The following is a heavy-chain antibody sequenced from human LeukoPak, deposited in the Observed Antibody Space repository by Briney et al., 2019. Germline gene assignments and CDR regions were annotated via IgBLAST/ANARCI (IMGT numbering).Heavy chain of an antibody. J-gene: IGHJ6*03. CDR3: ARWLKGYYYYYMDV. CDR1: GYTFTSYD. V-gene: IGHV1-8*01. CDR2: MNPNSGNT. D-gene: IGHD3-16*01. Sequence: ASVKVSCKASGYTFTSYDINWVRQATGQGLEWMGWMNPNSGNTGYAQKFQGRVTMTRNTSISTAYMELSSLRSEDTAVYYCARWLKGYYYYYMDVWGKGTTVTVSS.